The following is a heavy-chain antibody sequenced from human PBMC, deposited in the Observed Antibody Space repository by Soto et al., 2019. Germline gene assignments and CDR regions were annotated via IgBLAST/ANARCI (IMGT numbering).Heavy chain of an antibody. CDR2: IYYSGVT. D-gene: IGHD2-21*02. CDR3: VVMTALLSSDS. CDR1: GDSISSSSYY. Sequence: SETLSLTCTVSGDSISSSSYYWGWVRQPPGKGLEWIGTIYYSGVTSYNSSLKSRVSISVDTSKNQFSLKLSSVTAADTAVYYCVVMTALLSSDSWGPGTLVTVSS. J-gene: IGHJ4*02. V-gene: IGHV4-39*01.